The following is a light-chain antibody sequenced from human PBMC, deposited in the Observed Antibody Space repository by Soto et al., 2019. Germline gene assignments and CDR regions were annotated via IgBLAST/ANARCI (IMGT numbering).Light chain of an antibody. J-gene: IGLJ2*01. V-gene: IGLV4-69*01. CDR2: LNSDGSH. CDR1: SGHSSYA. Sequence: QTVVTQSPSASASLGASVKLTCTLSSGHSSYAIAWHQQQPEKGPRYLMKLNSDGSHSKGDGIPDRFSGSSSGAERYLTISSLQSEDEADYYCQTWGTGIQVFGGGTKLTAL. CDR3: QTWGTGIQV.